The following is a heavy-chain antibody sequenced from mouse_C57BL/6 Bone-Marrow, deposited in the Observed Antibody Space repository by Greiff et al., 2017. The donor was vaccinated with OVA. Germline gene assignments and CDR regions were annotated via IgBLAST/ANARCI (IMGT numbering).Heavy chain of an antibody. Sequence: EVQLQQSGAELVKPGASVKISCKASGYTFTNYNMDWVKQSPGKSLEWIGEINPNNGGSTSHQKFKGKATLTVDKSSTTAYMELRSLTSEDTAVYYCARSDYYGSSPYSVDYWGQGTSVTVSS. D-gene: IGHD1-1*01. J-gene: IGHJ4*01. CDR3: ARSDYYGSSPYSVDY. CDR2: INPNNGGS. V-gene: IGHV1-18*01. CDR1: GYTFTNYN.